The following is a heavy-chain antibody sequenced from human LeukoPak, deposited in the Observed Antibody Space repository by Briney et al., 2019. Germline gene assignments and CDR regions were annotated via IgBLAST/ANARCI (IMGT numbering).Heavy chain of an antibody. CDR3: ARAGLDQWLVYGEFDY. Sequence: ASVKVSCKASGGTFSSYAISWVRQAPGQGLEWMGRIIPILGIANYAQKFQGRVTITADKSTSTAYMELSSLRSEDTAVYYCARAGLDQWLVYGEFDYWGQGTLVTVSS. CDR2: IIPILGIA. CDR1: GGTFSSYA. D-gene: IGHD6-19*01. V-gene: IGHV1-69*04. J-gene: IGHJ4*02.